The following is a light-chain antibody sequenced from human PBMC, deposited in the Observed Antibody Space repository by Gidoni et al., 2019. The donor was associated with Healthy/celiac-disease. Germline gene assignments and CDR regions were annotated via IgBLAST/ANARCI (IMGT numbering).Light chain of an antibody. J-gene: IGLJ3*02. CDR1: DLEDID. Sequence: FDLTQPPSVSVSAGQTASIVCSGDDLEDIDVYGYHQRAGQSPVLLIHHDHMRPSGIPDRFSGSKKGNIATLTIRGNQAMDEADYYCQAWDRGTAMFGGWTQLTVL. CDR2: HDH. V-gene: IGLV3-1*01. CDR3: QAWDRGTAM.